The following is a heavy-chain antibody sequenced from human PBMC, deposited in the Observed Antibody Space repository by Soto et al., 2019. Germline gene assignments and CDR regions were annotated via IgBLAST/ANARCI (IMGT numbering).Heavy chain of an antibody. J-gene: IGHJ5*02. D-gene: IGHD1-26*01. V-gene: IGHV4-31*03. CDR3: ARSRIVGSTPWFDP. CDR2: IFYAGDT. CDR1: GESIATGAFY. Sequence: SETLSLTCTVSGESIATGAFYWSWIRLQSGKGPEWIGSIFYAGDTYYNPSLKSRVEISLDGSQNQFSLNLSSVTAADTAVYYCARSRIVGSTPWFDPWGQGTLVTVSS.